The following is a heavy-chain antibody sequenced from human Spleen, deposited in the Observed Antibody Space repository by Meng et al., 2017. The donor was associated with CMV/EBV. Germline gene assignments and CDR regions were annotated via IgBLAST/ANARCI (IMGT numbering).Heavy chain of an antibody. V-gene: IGHV3-35*01. CDR2: VSWNGSRT. Sequence: GESLKISCGASGFTFSNSDMNWVHQAPGKRLEWVSGVSWNGSRTHYADSVKGRFIISRDNSRNTLYLQMNSLRAEDTAVYYCARSLSTVNHYYFDSWGQGTLVTVSS. CDR1: GFTFSNSD. J-gene: IGHJ4*02. D-gene: IGHD4-17*01. CDR3: ARSLSTVNHYYFDS.